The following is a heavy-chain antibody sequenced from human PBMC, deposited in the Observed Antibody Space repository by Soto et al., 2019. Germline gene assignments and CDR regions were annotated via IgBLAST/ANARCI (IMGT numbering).Heavy chain of an antibody. J-gene: IGHJ6*02. V-gene: IGHV1-46*01. CDR2: INPSGGST. D-gene: IGHD2-15*01. CDR3: AREDVAPSYYYYYGMDV. Sequence: GASVKVSCKASGYTFTSYYMHWVRQAPGQGLEWMGIINPSGGSTSYAQKFRGRVTMTRDTSTSTVYMELSSLRSEDTAVYYCAREDVAPSYYYYYGMDVWGQGTTVTVSS. CDR1: GYTFTSYY.